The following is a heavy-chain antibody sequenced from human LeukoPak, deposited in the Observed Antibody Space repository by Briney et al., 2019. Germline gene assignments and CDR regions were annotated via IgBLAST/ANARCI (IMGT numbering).Heavy chain of an antibody. Sequence: GGSLRLSCAASGFTLSSYWMHWVRQAPGKGLVWVSRINSDGSSTSYADSVKGRFTISRDNAKNTLYLQMNSLRAEDTAVYYCAKDGAYDSSGYYRYWGQGTLVTVSS. CDR2: INSDGSST. J-gene: IGHJ4*02. CDR1: GFTLSSYW. D-gene: IGHD3-22*01. V-gene: IGHV3-74*01. CDR3: AKDGAYDSSGYYRY.